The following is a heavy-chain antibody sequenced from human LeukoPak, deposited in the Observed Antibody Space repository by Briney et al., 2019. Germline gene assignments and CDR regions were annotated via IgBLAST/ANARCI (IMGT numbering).Heavy chain of an antibody. V-gene: IGHV7-4-1*02. CDR3: ARGIPVYGSSWLSFFDY. J-gene: IGHJ4*02. CDR1: GYTFTSYG. D-gene: IGHD6-13*01. Sequence: GASVKVSCKASGYTFTSYGISWVRQAPGQGLEWMGWIYTNTGNPTYTQGFTGRFVFSLDTSFSTTYLQISNLKAEDTAVYYCARGIPVYGSSWLSFFDYWGQGTLVTVSS. CDR2: IYTNTGNP.